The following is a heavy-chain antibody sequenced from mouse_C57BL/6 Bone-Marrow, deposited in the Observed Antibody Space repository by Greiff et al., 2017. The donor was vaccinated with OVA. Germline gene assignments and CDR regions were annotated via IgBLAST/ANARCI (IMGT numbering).Heavy chain of an antibody. Sequence: VQLQQSGPELVKPGASVKIPCKASGYTFTDYNMDWVKQSHGQSLEWIGDINPNNGGTIYNQKFKGKATLTVDKSSSTAYMQLSSLPSEDSAVXYCARGRLRPFAYWGQGTLVTVSA. CDR3: ARGRLRPFAY. V-gene: IGHV1-18*01. J-gene: IGHJ3*01. CDR2: INPNNGGT. CDR1: GYTFTDYN.